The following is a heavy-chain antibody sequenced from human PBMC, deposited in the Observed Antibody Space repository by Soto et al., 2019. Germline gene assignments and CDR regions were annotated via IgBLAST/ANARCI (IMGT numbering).Heavy chain of an antibody. J-gene: IGHJ1*01. CDR2: IIPMSGTT. Sequence: ASVKVSGKASGGTLSTHSIIWVRQAPGHGLEWMGGIIPMSGTTYYTQKFQGRVTITADEPTSTAFMELSSLESVDTAVCYSARGYCSGGNCYSGIEVWAQGTLVTVS. V-gene: IGHV1-69*13. CDR3: ARGYCSGGNCYSGIEV. CDR1: GGTLSTHS. D-gene: IGHD2-15*01.